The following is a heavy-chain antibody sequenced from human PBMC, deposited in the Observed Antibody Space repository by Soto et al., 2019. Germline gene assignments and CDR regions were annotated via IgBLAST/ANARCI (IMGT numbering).Heavy chain of an antibody. Sequence: GGSLRLSCTASGFTFGDYAMSWVRQAPGKGLEWVGFIRSKAYGGTTEYAASVKGRFTISRDDSKSIAYLQMNSLKTEDTAVYYCTRVLALNDAFDIWGQGTMVTVSS. CDR2: IRSKAYGGTT. V-gene: IGHV3-49*04. CDR3: TRVLALNDAFDI. CDR1: GFTFGDYA. J-gene: IGHJ3*02.